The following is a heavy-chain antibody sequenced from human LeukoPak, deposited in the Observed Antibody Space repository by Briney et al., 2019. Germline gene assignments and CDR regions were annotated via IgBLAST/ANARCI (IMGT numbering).Heavy chain of an antibody. Sequence: SVKVSCKASGYTFTGYYMHWVRQAPGQGLERMGWINPNSGGTNYAQKFQGRVTMTRDTSISTAYMELRRLRSDDTAVYYCARDVGIAVAAATGWGQGTLVTVSS. CDR1: GYTFTGYY. J-gene: IGHJ4*02. CDR3: ARDVGIAVAAATG. D-gene: IGHD6-19*01. V-gene: IGHV1-2*02. CDR2: INPNSGGT.